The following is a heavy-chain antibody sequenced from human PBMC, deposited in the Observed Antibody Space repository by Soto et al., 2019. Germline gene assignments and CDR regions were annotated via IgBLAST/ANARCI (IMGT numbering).Heavy chain of an antibody. D-gene: IGHD1-26*01. CDR3: AREHYGVGASTFAFDI. CDR2: RSPIFGTA. J-gene: IGHJ3*02. CDR1: CGTYSSYS. Sequence: SVEVSCTASCGTYSSYSICSVRQAPGQGREWMGGRSPIFGTANYAQKFQGRATITADESTSTAAMVLSSLRAEDTAVYSCAREHYGVGASTFAFDIWGPGTMVTVS. V-gene: IGHV1-69*13.